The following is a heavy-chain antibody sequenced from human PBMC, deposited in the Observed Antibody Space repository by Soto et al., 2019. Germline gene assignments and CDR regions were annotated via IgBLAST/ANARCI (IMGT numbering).Heavy chain of an antibody. CDR2: IRGSRTTT. Sequence: PGGSLRLSCSASGFTFSSYAMSWVRQAPGKGLEWVSAIRGSRTTTNYAQKFQGRVTMTRDTSISTAYMELSRLRSDDTAVYYCARGGGGGSPNWFDPWGQGTLVTVSS. D-gene: IGHD1-26*01. CDR3: ARGGGGGSPNWFDP. V-gene: IGHV3-23*01. J-gene: IGHJ5*02. CDR1: GFTFSSYA.